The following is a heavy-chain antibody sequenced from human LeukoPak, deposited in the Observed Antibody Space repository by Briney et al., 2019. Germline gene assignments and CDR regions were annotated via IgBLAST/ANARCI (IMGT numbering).Heavy chain of an antibody. D-gene: IGHD2-21*01. V-gene: IGHV4-61*02. CDR2: IYTSGST. Sequence: PSQTLSLTCTVSGGSISSGSYYWSWIRQPAGKGLEWIGRIYTSGSTNYNPSLKSRVTISVDTSKNQLSLKLSSVTAADTAVYYCARDSYSLSAALYYYMDVWGKGTTVTVSS. CDR3: ARDSYSLSAALYYYMDV. J-gene: IGHJ6*03. CDR1: GGSISSGSYY.